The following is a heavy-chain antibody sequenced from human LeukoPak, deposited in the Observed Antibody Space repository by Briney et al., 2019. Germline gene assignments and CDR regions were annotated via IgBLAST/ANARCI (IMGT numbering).Heavy chain of an antibody. CDR1: GFTFSSHS. Sequence: MTGGSLRLSCEASGFTFSSHSMNWVRQAPGKGLEWVSSISSSSSYIYYADSVKGRFTISIDNAKNSLVLQMNSLRAEDTAVYYCARDGSRHCSGGRCSHFANWGQGTLVTVSP. CDR3: ARDGSRHCSGGRCSHFAN. J-gene: IGHJ4*02. V-gene: IGHV3-21*01. CDR2: ISSSSSYI. D-gene: IGHD2-15*01.